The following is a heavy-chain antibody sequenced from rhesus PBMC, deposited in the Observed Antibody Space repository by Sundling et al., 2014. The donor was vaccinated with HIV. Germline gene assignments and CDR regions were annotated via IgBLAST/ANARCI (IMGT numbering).Heavy chain of an antibody. CDR3: ARTPGGHNYINYGLDS. V-gene: IGHV4-169*01. J-gene: IGHJ6*01. CDR2: IGANGDNT. D-gene: IGHD5-12*01. CDR1: GGSINSNY. Sequence: QLQLQESGPGLVKPSETLSVSCAVSGGSINSNYWSWIRQAPGKGLEWIGYIGANGDNTNYNPSLKSRVTISKDTSQNQFSLKLRSVTAADTAVYYCARTPGGHNYINYGLDSWGQGVVVTVSS.